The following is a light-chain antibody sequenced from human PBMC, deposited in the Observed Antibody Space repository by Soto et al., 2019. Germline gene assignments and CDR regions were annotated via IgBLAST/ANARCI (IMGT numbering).Light chain of an antibody. CDR3: QHYYNWPRT. CDR1: QSISSN. J-gene: IGKJ1*01. V-gene: IGKV3-15*01. CDR2: GAS. Sequence: IVMTQSPATLSVSPGERATLSCRASQSISSNLAWYQQKPGQAPRLLISGASTRATGIPARFSGSGSGTEFTLSISNLQSQDVAIYYCQHYYNWPRTFGQGTKVDIK.